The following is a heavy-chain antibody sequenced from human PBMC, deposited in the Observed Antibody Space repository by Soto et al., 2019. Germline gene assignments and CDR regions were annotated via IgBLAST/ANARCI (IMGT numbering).Heavy chain of an antibody. CDR1: RFFFGDYA. CDR3: AGPGSGYDVLSGQYFYYYHTTDV. J-gene: IGHJ6*02. D-gene: IGHD3-9*01. V-gene: IGHV3-9*01. Sequence: GGSLRLSCAASRFFFGDYAFHWVRQAPGKGLEWVAGITSRGTDIAYADSVKGRFIISRDNSKNTLYLQMSSLKTEDTAVYYCAGPGSGYDVLSGQYFYYYHTTDVWGQGTTVTVSS. CDR2: ITSRGTDI.